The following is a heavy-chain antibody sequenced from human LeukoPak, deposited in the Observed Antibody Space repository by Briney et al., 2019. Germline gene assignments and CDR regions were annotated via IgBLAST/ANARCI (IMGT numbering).Heavy chain of an antibody. J-gene: IGHJ5*02. CDR3: ARASYYYGSGSYWFDP. Sequence: SVTLSLTCTVSGGSISSYYWSWIRQPPGKGLEWIGYIYYSGSTNYNPSLKSRVTISVDTSKNQFSLKLSSVTAADTAVYYCARASYYYGSGSYWFDPWGQGTLVTVSS. D-gene: IGHD3-10*01. CDR2: IYYSGST. V-gene: IGHV4-59*08. CDR1: GGSISSYY.